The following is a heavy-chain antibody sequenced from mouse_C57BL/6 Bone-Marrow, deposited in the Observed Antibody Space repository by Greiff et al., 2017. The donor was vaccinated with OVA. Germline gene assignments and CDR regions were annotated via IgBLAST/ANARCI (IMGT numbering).Heavy chain of an antibody. D-gene: IGHD2-4*01. Sequence: VKLVESGAELARPGASVKLSCKASGYTFTSYGISWVKQRTGQGLEWIGEIYPRSGNTYYNEKFKGKATLTADKSSSTAYMELRSLTSEDSAVYFCARPYYDYDGGFAYWGQGTLVTVSA. V-gene: IGHV1-81*01. J-gene: IGHJ3*01. CDR1: GYTFTSYG. CDR2: IYPRSGNT. CDR3: ARPYYDYDGGFAY.